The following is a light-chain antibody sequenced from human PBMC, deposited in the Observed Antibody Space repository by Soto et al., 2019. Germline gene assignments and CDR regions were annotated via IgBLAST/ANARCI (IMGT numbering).Light chain of an antibody. CDR1: QGLSSY. Sequence: DIQLTQSPSFLSASVGDRFTITWRASQGLSSYLAWYQQKPGKAPNLLIYAAFTLQSGVPSRFSGSGSGTEFTLTISSLQPEDFATYYCQQYNSYPITFGQGTRLEIK. V-gene: IGKV1-9*01. CDR3: QQYNSYPIT. CDR2: AAF. J-gene: IGKJ5*01.